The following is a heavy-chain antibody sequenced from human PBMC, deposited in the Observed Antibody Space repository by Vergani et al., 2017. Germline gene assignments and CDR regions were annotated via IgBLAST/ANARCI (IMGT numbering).Heavy chain of an antibody. D-gene: IGHD3-22*01. J-gene: IGHJ4*02. Sequence: QGQLAQSGAEVKKPGSSVKVSCKASGGTFSSNSISWVRQAPGQGIEWMGRIIPIFGTTSYAQKFQGRVTILADESTSTAYMALSSLRSEDTAVYYCARSSGYYSYYFDFWGQGTLVTVSS. CDR1: GGTFSSNS. CDR2: IIPIFGTT. V-gene: IGHV1-69*13. CDR3: ARSSGYYSYYFDF.